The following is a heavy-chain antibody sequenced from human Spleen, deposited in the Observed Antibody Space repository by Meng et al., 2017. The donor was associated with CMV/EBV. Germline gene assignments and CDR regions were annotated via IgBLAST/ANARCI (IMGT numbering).Heavy chain of an antibody. V-gene: IGHV4-59*01. CDR3: ARGGASGGNNPFDL. Sequence: SETLSLTCSVSGGSFSGYYWSWIRQPPGKGLEWIGNIHYSGSTNYNPSLNSRVTISQDTSKNQFSLKVRSVTAADTAVYYCARGGASGGNNPFDLWGPGTMVTVSS. CDR2: IHYSGST. CDR1: GGSFSGYY. D-gene: IGHD1-26*01. J-gene: IGHJ3*01.